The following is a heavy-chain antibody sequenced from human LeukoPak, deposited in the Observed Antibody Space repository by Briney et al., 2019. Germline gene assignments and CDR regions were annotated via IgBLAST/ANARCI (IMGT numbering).Heavy chain of an antibody. CDR1: GFTFSSYS. CDR2: ISSTGSYS. Sequence: GGSLRLSCAASGFTFSSYSMNWVRQAPGKGLEWVSSISSTGSYSYYADSARGRFTISRDNAKNSLYLQMNSLRAEDTAVYYCARDLGHEGYYDSSGYNGDAFDIWGQGTMVTVSS. J-gene: IGHJ3*02. CDR3: ARDLGHEGYYDSSGYNGDAFDI. V-gene: IGHV3-21*04. D-gene: IGHD3-22*01.